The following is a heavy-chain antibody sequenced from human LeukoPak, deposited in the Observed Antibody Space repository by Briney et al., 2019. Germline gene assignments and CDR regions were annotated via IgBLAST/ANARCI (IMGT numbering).Heavy chain of an antibody. CDR1: GYSISSGYY. CDR2: IYHSGST. V-gene: IGHV4-38-2*02. Sequence: SETLSLTCTVSGYSISSGYYWGWIRQPPGKGLEWIGSIYHSGSTYYNPSLKSRVTISVDTSKNQFSLKLSSVTAADTAVYYCARETSQKGAHYMDVWGKGTTVTISS. J-gene: IGHJ6*03. CDR3: ARETSQKGAHYMDV. D-gene: IGHD3-16*01.